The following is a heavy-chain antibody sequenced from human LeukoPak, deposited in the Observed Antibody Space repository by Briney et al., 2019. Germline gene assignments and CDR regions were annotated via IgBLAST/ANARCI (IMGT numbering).Heavy chain of an antibody. Sequence: PGGSLRLSCAASGFTFSNYAMSWVRQAPGKGLEWVSAITNSGADTFRADSVKGRFTISRDNSQSTLFLQMNSLRAEDTATYYCAKGSSSSRPYHFDHWGQGTLVTVSS. CDR2: ITNSGADT. CDR3: AKGSSSSRPYHFDH. CDR1: GFTFSNYA. V-gene: IGHV3-23*01. J-gene: IGHJ4*02. D-gene: IGHD6-6*01.